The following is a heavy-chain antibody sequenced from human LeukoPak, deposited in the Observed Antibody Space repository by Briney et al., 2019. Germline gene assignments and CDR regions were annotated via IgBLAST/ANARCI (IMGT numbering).Heavy chain of an antibody. J-gene: IGHJ4*02. D-gene: IGHD3-22*01. CDR2: IYYSGST. CDR1: GGSISSGGYY. Sequence: SETLSLTCTVSGGSISSGGYYWSWIRQHPGKGLEWIGYIYYSGSTYYNPSLKGRVTISVDTSKNQFSLKLSSVTAADTAVYYCARDHPGVVITKVPFLWGQGTLVTVSS. V-gene: IGHV4-31*03. CDR3: ARDHPGVVITKVPFL.